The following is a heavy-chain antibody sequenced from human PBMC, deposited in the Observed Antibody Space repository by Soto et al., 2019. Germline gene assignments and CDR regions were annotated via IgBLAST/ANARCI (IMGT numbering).Heavy chain of an antibody. CDR1: GFTFSSYE. CDR3: ARAPGQLWPFLMDDFDI. D-gene: IGHD5-18*01. CDR2: ISSSGSTI. Sequence: EVQLVESGGGLVQPGGSLRLSCAASGFTFSSYEMNWVRQAPGKGLEWVSYISSSGSTIYYADSVKGRFTISRDNAKNSLYLQMNSLRAEDTAVYYCARAPGQLWPFLMDDFDIWGQGTMVTVSS. V-gene: IGHV3-48*03. J-gene: IGHJ3*02.